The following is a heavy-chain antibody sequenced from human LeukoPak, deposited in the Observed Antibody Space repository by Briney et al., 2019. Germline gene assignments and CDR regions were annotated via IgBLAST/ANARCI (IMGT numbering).Heavy chain of an antibody. CDR3: ARVVGSSRTR. V-gene: IGHV3-30*02. D-gene: IGHD6-13*01. CDR1: GFTFSSYG. CDR2: IRYDGSNK. J-gene: IGHJ4*02. Sequence: GGSLRLSCAASGFTFSSYGMHWVRQAPGKGLEWVAFIRYDGSNKYYADSVKGRFAISRDNAKNSLYLQMNSLRAEDTAVYYCARVVGSSRTRWGQGTLVTVSS.